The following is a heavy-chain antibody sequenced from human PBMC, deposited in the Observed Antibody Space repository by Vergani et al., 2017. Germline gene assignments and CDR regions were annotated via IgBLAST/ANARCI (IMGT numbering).Heavy chain of an antibody. V-gene: IGHV2-5*01. J-gene: IGHJ4*02. D-gene: IGHD3-3*01. CDR2: IYWNYEK. Sequence: QITLKESGPTLLKPSQTLSLICTFSGFSLSTSGVGVGWIRHPPGKALEWLSLIYWNYEKRYSPSLKSRLTITKDTCKNKVVLTMTNMDPVDTATYYCARSYYDFWSGSVDYWGQGTLVTVSS. CDR1: GFSLSTSGVG. CDR3: ARSYYDFWSGSVDY.